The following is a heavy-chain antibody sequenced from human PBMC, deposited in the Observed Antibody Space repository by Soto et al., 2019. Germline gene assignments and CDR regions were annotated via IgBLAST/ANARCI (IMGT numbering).Heavy chain of an antibody. V-gene: IGHV3-21*01. D-gene: IGHD3-3*01. CDR3: SRARYYDFWSGPGY. CDR1: GFTFSSYS. CDR2: ISSSSSYI. J-gene: IGHJ4*02. Sequence: EVQLVESGGGLVKPGGSLRLSCAASGFTFSSYSMNWVRQAPGKGLEWVSSISSSSSYIYYADSVKVRFTISRDNAKNSLYLQMNSLRAEDTAVYYCSRARYYDFWSGPGYWGQGTLVTVSS.